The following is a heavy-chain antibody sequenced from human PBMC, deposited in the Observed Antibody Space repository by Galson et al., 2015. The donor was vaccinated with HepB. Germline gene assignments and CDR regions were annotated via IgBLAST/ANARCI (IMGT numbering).Heavy chain of an antibody. D-gene: IGHD4-17*01. CDR3: AREAYGDFFDY. CDR1: GFTFSTYW. CDR2: IKQDGSDK. J-gene: IGHJ4*02. Sequence: SLRLSCAASGFTFSTYWMSWVRQAPGKGLERVANIKQDGSDKYYVGSVKGRFTISRDNAKNSLYLQMNSLRGEDTAVYYCAREAYGDFFDYWGRGTLVTVSS. V-gene: IGHV3-7*01.